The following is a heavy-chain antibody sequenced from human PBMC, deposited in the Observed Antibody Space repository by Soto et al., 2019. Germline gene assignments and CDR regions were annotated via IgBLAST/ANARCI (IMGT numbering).Heavy chain of an antibody. J-gene: IGHJ6*02. V-gene: IGHV5-51*01. D-gene: IGHD6-13*01. CDR3: ASTRSSSPTNYYYGMDV. Sequence: PGESLKISCKGSGYSFTSYWIGWVRQMPGKGLEWMGIIYPGDSGTRYSPSFQGQVTISADKSISTAYLQWSSLKASDTAMYYCASTRSSSPTNYYYGMDVWGQGTTVTVSS. CDR1: GYSFTSYW. CDR2: IYPGDSGT.